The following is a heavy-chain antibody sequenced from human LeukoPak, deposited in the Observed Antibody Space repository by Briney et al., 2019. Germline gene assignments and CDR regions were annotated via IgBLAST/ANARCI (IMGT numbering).Heavy chain of an antibody. J-gene: IGHJ4*02. CDR1: GFTFSDHY. Sequence: GGSLRLSCAVSGFTFSDHYMDWVRQAPGKGLEWVGRTRNKADGYTTICAASVKGRFTVSRDESKNSLYLQMNSLRTEDTAVYYCARGFRSFDSWGQGTLVTVSS. V-gene: IGHV3-72*01. CDR3: ARGFRSFDS. CDR2: TRNKADGYTT. D-gene: IGHD1-14*01.